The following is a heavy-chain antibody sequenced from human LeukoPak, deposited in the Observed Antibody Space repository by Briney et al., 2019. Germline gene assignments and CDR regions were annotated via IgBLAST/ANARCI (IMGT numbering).Heavy chain of an antibody. D-gene: IGHD6-13*01. V-gene: IGHV3-30*14. J-gene: IGHJ4*02. CDR1: GFTFSGFS. CDR3: ARDMDAGTSWSTHFDY. Sequence: PGKSLRLSCAASGFTFSGFSMHWVRQAPGKGLEWVAVISHDGINSYYADSVKGRFTISRDNSKNILYFQMNNLRIEDTAVYYCARDMDAGTSWSTHFDYWGQGTLVTVSS. CDR2: ISHDGINS.